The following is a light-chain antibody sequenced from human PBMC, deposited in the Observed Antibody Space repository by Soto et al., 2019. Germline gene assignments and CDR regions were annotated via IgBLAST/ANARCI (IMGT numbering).Light chain of an antibody. Sequence: EILLTQSPCTLSLSPGERATLSCRASQSVSSSSLAWYQKNPGHAPRLLIYEASSRATGIPDRFSGSGSGTDFTLTIRRLEHEDFAVYYCQQHRTFGQGTKVDIK. CDR1: QSVSSSS. CDR3: QQHRT. V-gene: IGKV3D-20*02. CDR2: EAS. J-gene: IGKJ1*01.